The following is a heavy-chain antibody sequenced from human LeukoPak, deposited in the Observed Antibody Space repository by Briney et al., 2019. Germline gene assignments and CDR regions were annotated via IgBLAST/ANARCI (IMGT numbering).Heavy chain of an antibody. CDR3: THDYDYRMHV. CDR1: GFSLTTGGVA. CDR2: IYWNDEK. J-gene: IGHJ6*02. Sequence: ESGPTLVNPTPTLTLTCSFYGFSLTTGGVAVGWLRQPRGKALEWLALIYWNDEKRYSPSLRNRLTITKDTSKNQVVLAMTDMDPVDTAIYYCTHDYDYRMHVWGQGTTVTVSS. V-gene: IGHV2-5*01. D-gene: IGHD3-3*01.